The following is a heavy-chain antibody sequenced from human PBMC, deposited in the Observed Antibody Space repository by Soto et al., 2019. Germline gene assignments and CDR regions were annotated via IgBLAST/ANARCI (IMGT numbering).Heavy chain of an antibody. Sequence: SETLSLTCTVSGGSLSSYFWNWIRQSPGKGLEWIGYIYSTGSTKYNPSLKSRVSISLDTSNNHFSLNLRSVTSADTAVYYCARDGVNIVTSMLHHDAVHLWGQGTLVTVSS. CDR1: GGSLSSYF. CDR2: IYSTGST. CDR3: ARDGVNIVTSMLHHDAVHL. V-gene: IGHV4-59*01. J-gene: IGHJ3*01. D-gene: IGHD5-12*01.